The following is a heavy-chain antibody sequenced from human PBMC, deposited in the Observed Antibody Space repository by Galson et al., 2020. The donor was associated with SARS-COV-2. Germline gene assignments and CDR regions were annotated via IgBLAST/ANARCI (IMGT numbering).Heavy chain of an antibody. J-gene: IGHJ4*02. D-gene: IGHD1-1*01. CDR3: VRGEVQTLDY. CDR1: GGTFSSSD. V-gene: IGHV1-69*13. Sequence: SVKVSCKASGGTFSSSDVNWVRQAPGQGLEWLGGFIHVFHTATYAQKFQGRVKITADEPTTTAYLELTSLRSDDTAVYFCVRGEVQTLDYWGQGTLVTVSS. CDR2: FIHVFHTA.